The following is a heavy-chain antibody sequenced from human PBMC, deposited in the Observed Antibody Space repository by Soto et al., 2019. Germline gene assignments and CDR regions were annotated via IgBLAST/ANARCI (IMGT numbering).Heavy chain of an antibody. CDR1: GFTFSSYA. CDR3: ARGLHRVATAGTETYFFDD. V-gene: IGHV3-30-3*01. CDR2: ISYDGSTK. J-gene: IGHJ4*02. Sequence: GGSLRLSCAASGFTFSSYAMHWVRQAPGKGLEWVAVISYDGSTKYHADSVKGRFTISRDNSKNTLFLQVNSLRGDDTAVYYCARGLHRVATAGTETYFFDDWGQGTLVTVSS. D-gene: IGHD6-13*01.